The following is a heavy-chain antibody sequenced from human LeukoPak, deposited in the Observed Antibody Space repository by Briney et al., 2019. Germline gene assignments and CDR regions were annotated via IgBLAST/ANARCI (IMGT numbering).Heavy chain of an antibody. Sequence: PGGSLRLSCAASGFTFSSYAMSWVRQAPGKGLEWVSAISGSGGSTYYADSVKGRFTISRDNSKNTLYLQMNSLRAEDTAVYYCASNTAMDSYYYYMDVWGKGTTVTVSS. V-gene: IGHV3-23*01. CDR2: ISGSGGST. CDR1: GFTFSSYA. CDR3: ASNTAMDSYYYYMDV. J-gene: IGHJ6*03. D-gene: IGHD5-18*01.